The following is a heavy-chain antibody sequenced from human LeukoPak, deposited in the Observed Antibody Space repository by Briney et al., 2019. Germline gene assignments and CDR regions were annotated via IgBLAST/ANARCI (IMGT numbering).Heavy chain of an antibody. V-gene: IGHV3-7*01. D-gene: IGHD2-2*01. J-gene: IGHJ4*02. Sequence: GGSLRLSCAASGFTFSGYWMSWVRQAPGKGLEWVANIKQDGSEKYYVDSVKGRFTISRDNAKNSLYLQMNSLRAEDTAVYYCARDSGCSSTSCYSDYWGQGTLVTVSS. CDR3: ARDSGCSSTSCYSDY. CDR1: GFTFSGYW. CDR2: IKQDGSEK.